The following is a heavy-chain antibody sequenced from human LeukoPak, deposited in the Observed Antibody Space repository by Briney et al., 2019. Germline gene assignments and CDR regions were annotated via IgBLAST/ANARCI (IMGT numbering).Heavy chain of an antibody. CDR3: ARAGYSIVAAPMDV. CDR1: GGSVSSGSYY. CDR2: IYYSGST. D-gene: IGHD6-13*01. J-gene: IGHJ6*04. V-gene: IGHV4-61*01. Sequence: SETLSLTCSVSGGSVSSGSYYWSWIRQPPGKGLEWIGYIYYSGSTNYNPSLKSRVTISVDTSKNQSSLKLSSVTAADTAVYYCARAGYSIVAAPMDVWGKGTTVTVSS.